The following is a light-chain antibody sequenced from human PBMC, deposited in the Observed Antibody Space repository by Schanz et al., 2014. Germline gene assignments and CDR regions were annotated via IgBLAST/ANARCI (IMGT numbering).Light chain of an antibody. CDR1: QSVSNN. CDR3: QQRSNWPPT. CDR2: DAS. J-gene: IGKJ1*01. V-gene: IGKV3-11*01. Sequence: EIVMTQSPATLSVSPGEGAALSCRASQSVSNNLAWYQQKPGQAPRLLIYDASSRATGIPARFSGSGSGTDFTLTISSLEPEDFAVYYCQQRSNWPPTFGQGTKVEIK.